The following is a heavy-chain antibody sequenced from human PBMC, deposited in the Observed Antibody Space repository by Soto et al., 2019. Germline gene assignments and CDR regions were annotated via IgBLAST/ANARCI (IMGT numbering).Heavy chain of an antibody. CDR3: AKTANSDVCGGDCTPPDY. CDR2: ISSGSDTI. CDR1: GFTFSIHT. V-gene: IGHV3-21*01. Sequence: EVQLVESGGGLVKPGGSLRLSCAASGFTFSIHTMNWVRQAPGKGLEWVSSISSGSDTIYYAESVKGRFTISRDNAENSLYLQMDNQRVAETAVYYCAKTANSDVCGGDCTPPDYWGRGTLVTVSS. D-gene: IGHD2-21*01. J-gene: IGHJ4*02.